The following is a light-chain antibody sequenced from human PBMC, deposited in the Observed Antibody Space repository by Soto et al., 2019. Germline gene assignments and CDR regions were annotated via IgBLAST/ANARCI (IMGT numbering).Light chain of an antibody. CDR3: AAWDDSLSGPL. CDR1: SSNIGSNY. J-gene: IGLJ1*01. Sequence: QSVLTQPPSASETPGQRATISGSGSSSNIGSNYVYWYQQFPGTAPKVLIYRNNQRPSGVPDRFSGSKSGTSASLAISGLRSEDEADYYCAAWDDSLSGPLFGTGTKVTVL. CDR2: RNN. V-gene: IGLV1-47*01.